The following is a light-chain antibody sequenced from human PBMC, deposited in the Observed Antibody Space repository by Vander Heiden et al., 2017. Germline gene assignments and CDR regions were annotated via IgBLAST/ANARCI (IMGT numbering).Light chain of an antibody. CDR2: GNN. CDR3: QSYDSSLSGSYV. Sequence: SMLTQPPSVSGAPGQRVTISCTGSNSNIGANYDVHWYRQLPGAAPKLLIFGNNNRPSGVPDRFSGSKSGTSASLAITGLQAEDEADYYCQSYDSSLSGSYVFGTGTKVTVL. J-gene: IGLJ1*01. CDR1: NSNIGANYD. V-gene: IGLV1-40*01.